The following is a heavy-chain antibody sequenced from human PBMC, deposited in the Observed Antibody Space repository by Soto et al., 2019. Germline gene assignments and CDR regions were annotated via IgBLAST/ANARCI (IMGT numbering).Heavy chain of an antibody. Sequence: QVQLQESGPGLVKPSETLSLTCTVSGGSISSYYWSWIRQPPGKGLEWIGYIYYSGSTNYNPSLKSRVTISVDTSKNQFSLKLSSVTAADTAGYYCARLIAVAGTSPYFDYWGQGTLVTVSS. D-gene: IGHD6-19*01. CDR2: IYYSGST. CDR1: GGSISSYY. V-gene: IGHV4-59*01. J-gene: IGHJ4*02. CDR3: ARLIAVAGTSPYFDY.